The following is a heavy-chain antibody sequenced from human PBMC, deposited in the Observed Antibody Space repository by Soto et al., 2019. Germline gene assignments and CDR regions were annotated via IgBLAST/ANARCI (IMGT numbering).Heavy chain of an antibody. CDR3: ATAGVNYDSSGYYFNYYYGMDV. J-gene: IGHJ6*02. CDR2: IIPIFGTA. V-gene: IGHV1-69*13. D-gene: IGHD3-22*01. CDR1: GGTFSSYA. Sequence: GASVKVSCKASGGTFSSYAISWVRQAPGQGLEWIGGIIPIFGTANYAQKFQGRVTITADESTSTAYMELSSLRSEDTAVYYCATAGVNYDSSGYYFNYYYGMDVWGQGTTVTVSS.